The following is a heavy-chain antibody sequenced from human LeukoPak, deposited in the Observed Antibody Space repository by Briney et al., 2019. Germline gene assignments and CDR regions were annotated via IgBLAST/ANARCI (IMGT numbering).Heavy chain of an antibody. CDR2: INPNSGGT. CDR1: GYTFTGYY. V-gene: IGHV1-2*02. Sequence: ASVKVSCKASGYTFTGYYMHWVRQAPGQGLEWMGWINPNSGGTNYAQKFQGRVTMTRDTSISTAYMELSRLRSDDTAVYYCARDPIATGLSFDLWGQGTRVTVSS. J-gene: IGHJ3*01. CDR3: ARDPIATGLSFDL. D-gene: IGHD3-9*01.